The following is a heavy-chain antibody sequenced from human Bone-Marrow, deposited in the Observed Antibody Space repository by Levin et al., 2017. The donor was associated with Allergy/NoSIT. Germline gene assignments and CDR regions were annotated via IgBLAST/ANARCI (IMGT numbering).Heavy chain of an antibody. V-gene: IGHV3-30-3*01. CDR3: ARRGDSGSYYKGRIDY. CDR1: GFTFSAYA. CDR2: ISYHGSNE. J-gene: IGHJ4*02. D-gene: IGHD3-10*01. Sequence: SGGSLRLSCAASGFTFSAYAMHWVRQAPGKGLEWVAVISYHGSNEYYADSVKGRFTISRDSSKNTLYLQMNSLRTEDTAVYYCARRGDSGSYYKGRIDYWGQGTLVTVSS.